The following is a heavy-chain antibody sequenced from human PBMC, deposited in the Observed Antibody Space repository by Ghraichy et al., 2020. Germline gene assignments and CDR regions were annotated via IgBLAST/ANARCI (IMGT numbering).Heavy chain of an antibody. CDR2: IWYDGSNK. J-gene: IGHJ3*01. D-gene: IGHD2-2*01. Sequence: GGSLRLSCVASGFTFLRSGMHWVRPAPGKGLEWVAVIWYDGSNKYYADSVKGRFTISRDNPKNTMYLQMNSLRAEDTAVYYCARGNAVVAAAVMATYVAFALWG. CDR1: GFTFLRSG. V-gene: IGHV3-33*01. CDR3: ARGNAVVAAAVMATYVAFAL.